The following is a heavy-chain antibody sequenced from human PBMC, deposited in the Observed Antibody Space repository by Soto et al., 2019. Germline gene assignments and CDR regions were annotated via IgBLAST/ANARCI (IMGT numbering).Heavy chain of an antibody. Sequence: EASVKVSCKASGYTFTSYDINWVRQATGQGLEWMGWMNPNSGNTGYAQKFQGRVTMTRNTSISTAYMELSSLRSEDTAVYYCARMYSSSWYVNYYYYYMDVWGKGTTVTVSS. J-gene: IGHJ6*03. D-gene: IGHD6-13*01. V-gene: IGHV1-8*01. CDR1: GYTFTSYD. CDR3: ARMYSSSWYVNYYYYYMDV. CDR2: MNPNSGNT.